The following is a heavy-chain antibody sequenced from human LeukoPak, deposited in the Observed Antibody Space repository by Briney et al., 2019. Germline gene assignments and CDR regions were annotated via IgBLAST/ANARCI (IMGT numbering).Heavy chain of an antibody. V-gene: IGHV4-34*01. D-gene: IGHD1-26*01. CDR1: GGSFSAYY. Sequence: PSETLSLTCAVYGGSFSAYYWNWIRQPPGKGLEWIGEINHSGSTNYNPSLKSRVTISVDTSKNQFSLKLSSVTAADTAAYYCATGRAVGAADAFDIWGQGTMVTVSS. CDR2: INHSGST. J-gene: IGHJ3*02. CDR3: ATGRAVGAADAFDI.